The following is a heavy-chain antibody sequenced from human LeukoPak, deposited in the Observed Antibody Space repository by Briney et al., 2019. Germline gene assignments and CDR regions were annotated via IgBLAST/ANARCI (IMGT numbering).Heavy chain of an antibody. CDR3: ARDNSVRDEAWWFNP. Sequence: SVKVSCKASGGTFSSYAISWVRQAPGQGLEWMGGIIPIFGTANYAQKFQGRVTLTRDMSTSTDYSELSSLRSEDTAVYYCARDNSVRDEAWWFNPWGQGTLVTVSS. J-gene: IGHJ5*02. CDR1: GGTFSSYA. CDR2: IIPIFGTA. D-gene: IGHD5-24*01. V-gene: IGHV1-69*05.